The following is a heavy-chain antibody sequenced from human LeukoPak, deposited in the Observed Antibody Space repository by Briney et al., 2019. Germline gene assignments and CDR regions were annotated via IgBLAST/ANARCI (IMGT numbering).Heavy chain of an antibody. Sequence: SETLSLTCTVSGGSISSYYWSWIRQPAGKGLEWIGRIYTSGSTNYNPSLKSRVTMSVDTSKNQFSLKLSSVAAADTAVYYCARGTTVTTRDYYYYMDVWGKGTTVTVSS. CDR3: ARGTTVTTRDYYYYMDV. CDR1: GGSISSYY. D-gene: IGHD4-11*01. CDR2: IYTSGST. V-gene: IGHV4-4*07. J-gene: IGHJ6*03.